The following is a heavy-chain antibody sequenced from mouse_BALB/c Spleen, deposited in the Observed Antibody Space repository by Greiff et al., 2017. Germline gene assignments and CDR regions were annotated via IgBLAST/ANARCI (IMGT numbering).Heavy chain of an antibody. CDR2: IRLKSNNYAT. J-gene: IGHJ2*01. CDR3: SRHLDY. Sequence: EVMLVESGGGLVQPGGSMKLSCVASGFTFSNYWMNWVRQSPEKRLEWVAEIRLKSNNYATHYAESVKGKFTISRDDSKSSVYLQMNNLRAEDTGIYYCSRHLDYWGQGTTLTVSS. V-gene: IGHV6-6*02. CDR1: GFTFSNYW. D-gene: IGHD2-12*01.